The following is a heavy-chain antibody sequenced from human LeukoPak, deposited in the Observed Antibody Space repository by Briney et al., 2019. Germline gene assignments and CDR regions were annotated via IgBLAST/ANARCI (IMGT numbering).Heavy chain of an antibody. CDR1: GGSFSGYY. Sequence: PSETLSLTCAVYGGSFSGYYWSWIRQPPGKGLEWIGEINHSGSTNYNPSLKSRVTISVDTSKNQFSLKLSSVTAADTAVYYCARGRNKGPRRGYSGSPLDYWGQGTLVTVSS. CDR3: ARGRNKGPRRGYSGSPLDY. J-gene: IGHJ4*02. V-gene: IGHV4-34*01. CDR2: INHSGST. D-gene: IGHD5-12*01.